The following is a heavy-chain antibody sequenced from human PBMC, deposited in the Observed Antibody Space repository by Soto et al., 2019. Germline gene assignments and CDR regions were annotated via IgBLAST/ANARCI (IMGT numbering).Heavy chain of an antibody. CDR1: GGSSSSFS. CDR2: IIPILGTA. J-gene: IGHJ3*02. V-gene: IGHV1-69*06. D-gene: IGHD2-15*01. CDR3: ARGSSDCSGGSCYSDAFDI. Sequence: SVKVSCKVSGGSSSSFSINWVRQAPGQGFEWMGGIIPILGTANFTQKFQGRVTITADKSTSTAYMELSSLRSEDTAVYYCARGSSDCSGGSCYSDAFDIWGQGTMVTVSS.